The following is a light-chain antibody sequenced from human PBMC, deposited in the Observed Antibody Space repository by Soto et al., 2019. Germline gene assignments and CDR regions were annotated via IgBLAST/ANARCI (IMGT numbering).Light chain of an antibody. V-gene: IGKV1-39*01. CDR2: AAS. J-gene: IGKJ2*01. CDR1: QSISSY. CDR3: QPSYSAPAVT. Sequence: DIQMTQSPSSLSASVGDRVTITCRASQSISSYLNWYQQKPGKAPRLLIYAASSLQSGVPSRFSGSGSGTDFTLTISSLQPEDIATYYCQPSYSAPAVTFGQGTKLEIK.